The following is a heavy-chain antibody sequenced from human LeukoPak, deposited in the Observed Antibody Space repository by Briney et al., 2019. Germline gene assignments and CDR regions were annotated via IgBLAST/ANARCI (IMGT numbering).Heavy chain of an antibody. V-gene: IGHV1-69*06. CDR3: AKSLDPGRYYYMDV. Sequence: ASVKVSCKASGGTFSSYAISWVRQAPGQGLEWMGGIIPIFGTANYAQKFQGRVTITADKSTSTAYMELSSLRSEDTAVYYCAKSLDPGRYYYMDVWGKGTTVTVSS. J-gene: IGHJ6*03. D-gene: IGHD3/OR15-3a*01. CDR2: IIPIFGTA. CDR1: GGTFSSYA.